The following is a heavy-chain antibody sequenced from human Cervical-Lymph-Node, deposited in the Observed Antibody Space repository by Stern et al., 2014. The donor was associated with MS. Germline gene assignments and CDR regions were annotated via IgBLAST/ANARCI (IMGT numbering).Heavy chain of an antibody. Sequence: VQLVESGGGVVQPGRSLRLSCGASGFSFSTHGMHWVRQAPGKGLEWVAMISDDANNKNYADSVKGRFTISRDNSKNTLYLQMNNLRVEDTAVYYCAKRSGAAANFDYWGQGTLVTVSS. D-gene: IGHD6-13*01. CDR1: GFSFSTHG. CDR2: ISDDANNK. V-gene: IGHV3-30*18. CDR3: AKRSGAAANFDY. J-gene: IGHJ4*02.